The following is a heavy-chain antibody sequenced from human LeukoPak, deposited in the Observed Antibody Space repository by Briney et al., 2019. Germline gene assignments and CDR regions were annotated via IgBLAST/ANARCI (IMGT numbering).Heavy chain of an antibody. CDR2: MNPNSGNT. Sequence: GASVKVSCKASGYTFTSYDINWVRQATGQGLEWMGWMNPNSGNTGYAQKFQGRVTITRNTSISTAYMELSSLRSEDTAVYYCERGGPATGTTGFDYWGQGTLVTVSS. CDR3: ERGGPATGTTGFDY. J-gene: IGHJ4*02. CDR1: GYTFTSYD. V-gene: IGHV1-8*03. D-gene: IGHD1-1*01.